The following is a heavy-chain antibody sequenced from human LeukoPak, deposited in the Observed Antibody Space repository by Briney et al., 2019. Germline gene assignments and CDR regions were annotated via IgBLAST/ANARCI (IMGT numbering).Heavy chain of an antibody. V-gene: IGHV3-21*01. J-gene: IGHJ4*02. Sequence: PGGSLRLSCAASGFTFSSYSVNWVRQAPGKGLEWVSSISSSSSYIYYADSVKGRFTISRDNAKNSLYLQMNSLRAEDTAVYYCARLTRYRIYIDYWGQGTLVTVSS. CDR1: GFTFSSYS. D-gene: IGHD1-26*01. CDR2: ISSSSSYI. CDR3: ARLTRYRIYIDY.